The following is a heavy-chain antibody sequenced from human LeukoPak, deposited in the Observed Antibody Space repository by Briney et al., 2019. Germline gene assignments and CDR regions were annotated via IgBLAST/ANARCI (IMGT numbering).Heavy chain of an antibody. CDR3: AKDTPHYYDSSGYPPSFDY. Sequence: GRSLRLSCAASGFTFSSYGMHWVRQAPGKGLEWVAVISYDGSNKYCADSVKGRFTISRDNSKNTLYLQMNSLRAEDTAVYYCAKDTPHYYDSSGYPPSFDYWGQGTLVTVSS. V-gene: IGHV3-30*18. D-gene: IGHD3-22*01. CDR2: ISYDGSNK. J-gene: IGHJ4*02. CDR1: GFTFSSYG.